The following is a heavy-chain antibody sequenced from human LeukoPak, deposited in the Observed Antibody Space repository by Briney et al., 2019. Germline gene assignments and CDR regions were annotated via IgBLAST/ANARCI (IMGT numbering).Heavy chain of an antibody. V-gene: IGHV3-23*01. J-gene: IGHJ4*02. CDR2: ISGSGGST. CDR3: AKDSSSYPSHFDY. D-gene: IGHD6-6*01. Sequence: GGSLRLSCAASGFTVSRNYMSWVRQAPGKGLEWVSAISGSGGSTYYADSVKGRFTISRDNSKNTLYLQMNSLRAEDTAVYYCAKDSSSYPSHFDYWGQGTLVTVSS. CDR1: GFTVSRNY.